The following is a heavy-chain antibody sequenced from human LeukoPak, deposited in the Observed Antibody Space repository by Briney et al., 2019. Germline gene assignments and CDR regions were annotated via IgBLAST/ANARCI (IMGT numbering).Heavy chain of an antibody. Sequence: SETLSLTCTVSGGSISSYYWSWIRQPPGKGLEWIGYIYYSGSTNYNPSLKSRVTISVDTSKNQFSLKLSSVTAADTAVYYCARRRGGSWFDPWGQGTQVTVSS. J-gene: IGHJ5*02. CDR1: GGSISSYY. CDR2: IYYSGST. D-gene: IGHD6-25*01. CDR3: ARRRGGSWFDP. V-gene: IGHV4-59*08.